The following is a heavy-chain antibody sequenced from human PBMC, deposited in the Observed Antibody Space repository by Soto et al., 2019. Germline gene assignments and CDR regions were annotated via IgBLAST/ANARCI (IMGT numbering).Heavy chain of an antibody. D-gene: IGHD5-12*01. CDR3: AKDGGADGYFGNWLDP. Sequence: QVHLVQSGAEVKKPGSSVNVSCKASGGTFSNYAITWVRQAPGQGLEWVGRIIPIFGTTNVAQKFQGRVMITADESTTTAYMELSGLRSDDTAVYYCAKDGGADGYFGNWLDPWGQGTLVTVSS. CDR1: GGTFSNYA. J-gene: IGHJ5*02. CDR2: IIPIFGTT. V-gene: IGHV1-69*15.